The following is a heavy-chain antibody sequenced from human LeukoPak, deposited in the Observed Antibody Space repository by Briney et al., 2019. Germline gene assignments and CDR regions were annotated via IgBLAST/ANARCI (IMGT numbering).Heavy chain of an antibody. J-gene: IGHJ3*02. CDR1: GYTFTGYD. D-gene: IGHD6-19*01. CDR2: INPKSGNT. CDR3: AREMTKRAVIDPLDI. V-gene: IGHV1-8*01. Sequence: EASVTVSCKASGYTFTGYDINWVRQATGQGLEWMGWINPKSGNTGYAQKFQGRVTMTRDNSINTAYMELSSLRSEDTAVYYCAREMTKRAVIDPLDIWGQGTMVTVSS.